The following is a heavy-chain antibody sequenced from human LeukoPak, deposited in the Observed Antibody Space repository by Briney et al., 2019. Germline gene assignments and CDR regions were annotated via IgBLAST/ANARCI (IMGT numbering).Heavy chain of an antibody. Sequence: GSLRRSCAVSGFTFSGFWMSWSRQAPGKGLEWVASINSDGSEGYYADVVKGRFTISRDNAKNSLYLQINSLRAEDTAVYYCARSSYSSSSSVWGQGTMVTVSS. D-gene: IGHD6-6*01. V-gene: IGHV3-7*03. CDR1: GFTFSGFW. J-gene: IGHJ3*01. CDR2: INSDGSEG. CDR3: ARSSYSSSSSV.